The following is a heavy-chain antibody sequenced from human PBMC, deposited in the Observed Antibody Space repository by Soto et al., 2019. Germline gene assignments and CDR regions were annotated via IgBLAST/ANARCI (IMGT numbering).Heavy chain of an antibody. CDR1: GGSISSYY. CDR3: AAWGRTYYYYGMDV. D-gene: IGHD7-27*01. V-gene: IGHV4-59*01. J-gene: IGHJ6*02. CDR2: IYYSGST. Sequence: QVQLQESGPGLVKPSETLSLTCTVSGGSISSYYWSWIRQPPGKGLEWIGYIYYSGSTNYNPSRKGSVTISVDTAKNQFSLKLSSVTAADTAVYYGAAWGRTYYYYGMDVWGQGTTVTVSS.